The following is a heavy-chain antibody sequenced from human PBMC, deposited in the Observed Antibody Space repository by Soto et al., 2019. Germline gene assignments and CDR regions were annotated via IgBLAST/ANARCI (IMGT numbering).Heavy chain of an antibody. D-gene: IGHD3-10*01. V-gene: IGHV1-46*04. CDR1: GYTFTSYY. J-gene: IGHJ6*03. CDR3: ATSGSYYNGYYYYYMDV. Sequence: QVQLVQSGAEVKKPGASVKVSCKASGYTFTSYYMHWVRQAPGQGLEWMGIINPSGGSTSYAQKLQGRVTMTRDTSTSTVYMELSSLRSEDTAVYYCATSGSYYNGYYYYYMDVWGNGTTVTVSS. CDR2: INPSGGST.